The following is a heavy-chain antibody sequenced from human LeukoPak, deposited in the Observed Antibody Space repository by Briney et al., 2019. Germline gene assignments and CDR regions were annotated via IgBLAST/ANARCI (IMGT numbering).Heavy chain of an antibody. CDR1: GGSISSGGYY. CDR2: IYHSGST. CDR3: ARTSIAAQFDY. V-gene: IGHV4-30-2*01. D-gene: IGHD6-6*01. Sequence: SETLSLTCTVSGGSISSGGYYWSWIRQPPGKGLEWIGYIYHSGSTYYNPSLKSRVTISVDRSKNQFSLKLSSVTAADTAVYYCARTSIAAQFDYWGQGTLVTVSS. J-gene: IGHJ4*02.